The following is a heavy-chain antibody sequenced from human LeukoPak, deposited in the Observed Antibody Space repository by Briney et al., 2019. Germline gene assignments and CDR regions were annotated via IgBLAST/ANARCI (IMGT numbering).Heavy chain of an antibody. CDR2: IKTDGGEK. V-gene: IGHV3-7*02. Sequence: GGSLRLSCAASGFTFSSYWMSWVRQAPGKGLEWVANIKTDGGEKYYVDSVKGRFTISRDNAENSLYLQLHSLRAEDTALYYCATSHRVAANIFDFWGQGTLVTVSS. J-gene: IGHJ4*02. D-gene: IGHD2-15*01. CDR1: GFTFSSYW. CDR3: ATSHRVAANIFDF.